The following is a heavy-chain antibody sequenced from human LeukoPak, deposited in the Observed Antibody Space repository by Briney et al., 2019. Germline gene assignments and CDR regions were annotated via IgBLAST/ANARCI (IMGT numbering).Heavy chain of an antibody. D-gene: IGHD2-15*01. CDR1: GYTFTNYY. CDR3: ARGGYCSTSSCSYGMDV. CDR2: INPATGGT. J-gene: IGHJ6*04. V-gene: IGHV1-2*02. Sequence: ASVKVSCKASGYTFTNYYIHWVRQAPGQGLERLGWINPATGGTNYAQKFQGRVTMTRDTSITTAYMALSRLTSDETAVYFCARGGYCSTSSCSYGMDVWGKGTTVTVSS.